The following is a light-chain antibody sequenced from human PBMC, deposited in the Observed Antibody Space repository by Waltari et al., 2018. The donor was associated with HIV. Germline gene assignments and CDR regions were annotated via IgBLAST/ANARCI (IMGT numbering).Light chain of an antibody. CDR3: HVWDSDTKHVL. CDR2: DGS. Sequence: SYVLTQPPSVSVAPGQTATITCGAHNIGSKSVHWYQQNAGQSPVLVVYDGSVRPSGTPERISGSKFGNTATLTISGVEAGDEADYYCHVWDSDTKHVLFGGGTKLTAL. CDR1: NIGSKS. V-gene: IGLV3-21*02. J-gene: IGLJ3*02.